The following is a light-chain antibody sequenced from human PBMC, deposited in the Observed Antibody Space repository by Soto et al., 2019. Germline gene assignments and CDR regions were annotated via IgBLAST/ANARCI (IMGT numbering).Light chain of an antibody. Sequence: EVVLTPSPGTLSLSPRERATLSCRASQSISSSDLAWYQHRPGQAPRLLIYGASSRATGIPDRFSGSGSETEFTLTISSLEPEDFAVYYCQQSHNWPRTFGQGTKVDIK. CDR1: QSISSSD. V-gene: IGKV3D-20*02. CDR2: GAS. CDR3: QQSHNWPRT. J-gene: IGKJ1*01.